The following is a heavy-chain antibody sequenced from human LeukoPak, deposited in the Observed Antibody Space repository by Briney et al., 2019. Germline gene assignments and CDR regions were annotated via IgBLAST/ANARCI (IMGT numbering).Heavy chain of an antibody. CDR2: ISWNSSSI. Sequence: GGSLRLSCAASGFTFDDYAMHWVRQAPGKGLEWVSGISWNSSSIGYADSVKGRFTISRDNAKNSLYLQMNSLRAEDTALYYCAKGKDHKPPYYYYGIDVWGQGTTVTVSS. D-gene: IGHD2-15*01. J-gene: IGHJ6*02. CDR3: AKGKDHKPPYYYYGIDV. CDR1: GFTFDDYA. V-gene: IGHV3-9*01.